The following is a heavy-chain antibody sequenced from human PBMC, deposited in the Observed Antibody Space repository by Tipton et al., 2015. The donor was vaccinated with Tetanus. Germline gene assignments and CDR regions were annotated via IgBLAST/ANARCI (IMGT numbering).Heavy chain of an antibody. CDR3: ARGGRDAYNNPLGAFDV. D-gene: IGHD5-24*01. CDR2: ISHSGSS. Sequence: TLSLTCTVSGGSFSLYYWNWVRQSPGKGLEWIGEISHSGSSSYSPSLKSRVTISVDTSKNQFSLRLRSVAAADTAVYYCARGGRDAYNNPLGAFDVWGRGQRSPS. CDR1: GGSFSLYY. V-gene: IGHV4-34*01. J-gene: IGHJ3*01.